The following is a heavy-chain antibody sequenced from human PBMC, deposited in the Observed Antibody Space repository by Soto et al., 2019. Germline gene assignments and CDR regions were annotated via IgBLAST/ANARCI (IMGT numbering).Heavy chain of an antibody. CDR1: GFTFNSYA. Sequence: VGSLRLSCSASGFTFNSYAMHWVRQAPGKGLEFVSAISSYGADTYYADSVKGRFAISRDNSKSTLYLQMSSLRAEDTALYYCVKEGYMRSDWYGQFDYWGQGALVTV. V-gene: IGHV3-64D*06. CDR2: ISSYGADT. CDR3: VKEGYMRSDWYGQFDY. D-gene: IGHD6-19*01. J-gene: IGHJ4*02.